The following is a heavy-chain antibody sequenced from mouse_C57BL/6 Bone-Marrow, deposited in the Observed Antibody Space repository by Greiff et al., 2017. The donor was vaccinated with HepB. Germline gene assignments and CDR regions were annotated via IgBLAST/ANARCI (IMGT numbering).Heavy chain of an antibody. J-gene: IGHJ4*01. CDR1: GFTFSSYA. Sequence: DVQLVESGEGLVKPGGSLKLSCAASGFTFSSYAMSWVRQTPEKRLEWVAYISSGGDYIYYVDTVKGRFTISRDNARNTLYLQMSSLKSEDTAMYYCTRHYYGSFYYAMDYWGQGTSVTVSS. CDR2: ISSGGDYI. CDR3: TRHYYGSFYYAMDY. D-gene: IGHD1-1*01. V-gene: IGHV5-9-1*02.